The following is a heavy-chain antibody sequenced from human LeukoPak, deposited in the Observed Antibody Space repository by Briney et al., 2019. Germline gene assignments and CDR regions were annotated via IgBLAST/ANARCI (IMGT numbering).Heavy chain of an antibody. J-gene: IGHJ4*02. CDR3: ARAGPPNTYYYGSGSWRYFDY. CDR1: GGSFSGYY. CDR2: INHSGST. Sequence: PSETLSLTCAVYGGSFSGYYWSWIRQPPGKGLEWIGEINHSGSTNYNTSLKSRVTISVDTSKNQFSLKLSSVTAADTAVYYCARAGPPNTYYYGSGSWRYFDYWGQGTLVTVSS. D-gene: IGHD3-10*01. V-gene: IGHV4-34*01.